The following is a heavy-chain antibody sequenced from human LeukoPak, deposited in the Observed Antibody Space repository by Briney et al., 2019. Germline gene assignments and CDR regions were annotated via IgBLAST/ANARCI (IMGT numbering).Heavy chain of an antibody. Sequence: TPGGSLRLSCAASGFTFSDYYMSWIRQAPGKGLEWVSYISSSGSTIYYADSVKGRFTISRDNAKNSLYLQMNSLRAEDTAVYYCARGLQVYYDFWSSSDGSFDYWGQGTLVTVSS. CDR1: GFTFSDYY. CDR2: ISSSGSTI. V-gene: IGHV3-11*04. D-gene: IGHD3-3*01. J-gene: IGHJ4*02. CDR3: ARGLQVYYDFWSSSDGSFDY.